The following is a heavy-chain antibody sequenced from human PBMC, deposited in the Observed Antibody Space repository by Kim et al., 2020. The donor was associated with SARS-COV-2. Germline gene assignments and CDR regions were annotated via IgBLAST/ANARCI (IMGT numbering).Heavy chain of an antibody. Sequence: VKGRFTISRDNSKNTLYLQMSSLRAEDTAVYYCVKDQTVEGSGWPELNDYWGQGTLVTVSS. J-gene: IGHJ4*02. V-gene: IGHV3-64D*06. D-gene: IGHD6-19*01. CDR3: VKDQTVEGSGWPELNDY.